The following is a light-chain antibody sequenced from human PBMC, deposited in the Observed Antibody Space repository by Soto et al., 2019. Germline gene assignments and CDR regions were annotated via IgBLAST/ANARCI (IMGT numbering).Light chain of an antibody. CDR1: QGISSY. Sequence: AIRMTQSPSSFSASTGDRVTITCRASQGISSYLAWYQQKPGKAPKLLIYAASTLQSGVPSRFSGSGSGTDVSLIISCLQSEDFATYYCQQYYSYTLTFGQGTKVEIK. J-gene: IGKJ1*01. CDR3: QQYYSYTLT. CDR2: AAS. V-gene: IGKV1-8*01.